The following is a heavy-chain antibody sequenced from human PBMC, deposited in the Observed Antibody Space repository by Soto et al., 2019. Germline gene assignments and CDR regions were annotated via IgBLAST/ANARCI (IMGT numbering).Heavy chain of an antibody. D-gene: IGHD6-13*01. CDR1: GYTLTELS. Sequence: ASVKVSCKVSGYTLTELSMHWVRQAPGRGLEWMGGFDPEDGETIYAQKFQGRVTMTEDTSTDTAYMELSSLRSEDTAVYYGATRAWEEQQLVRGFDPWGQGTLVTVSS. J-gene: IGHJ5*02. V-gene: IGHV1-24*01. CDR3: ATRAWEEQQLVRGFDP. CDR2: FDPEDGET.